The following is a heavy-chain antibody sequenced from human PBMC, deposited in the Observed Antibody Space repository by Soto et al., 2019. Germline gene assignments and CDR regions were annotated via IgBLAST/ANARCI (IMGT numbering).Heavy chain of an antibody. D-gene: IGHD3-9*01. J-gene: IGHJ6*02. CDR2: ITLYNGNT. CDR1: GYTFTYCS. CDR3: ARYGILIAREDYYYYGMDV. V-gene: IGHV1-45*02. Sequence: SVKVSCKASGYTFTYCSLHWLQQAPGQGLERMRWITLYNGNTNYAKKFQGRVTITRDMSLRTAYIELSSLRSEDSAVYYCARYGILIAREDYYYYGMDVWGQGTTVTVSS.